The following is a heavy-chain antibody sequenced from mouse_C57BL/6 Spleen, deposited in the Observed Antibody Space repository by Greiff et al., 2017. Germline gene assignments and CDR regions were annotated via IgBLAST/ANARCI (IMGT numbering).Heavy chain of an antibody. J-gene: IGHJ3*01. CDR2: IDPNSGGT. CDR1: GYTFTSYW. D-gene: IGHD1-1*01. CDR3: ARMGTYGSSYWFAY. Sequence: VQLQQPGAELVKPGASVKLSCTASGYTFTSYWMHWVKQRPGRGLEWIGRIDPNSGGTKYNEKFKSKATLTVDKPSSTAYMQLSSLTSEDSAVYYCARMGTYGSSYWFAYWGQGTLVTVSA. V-gene: IGHV1-72*01.